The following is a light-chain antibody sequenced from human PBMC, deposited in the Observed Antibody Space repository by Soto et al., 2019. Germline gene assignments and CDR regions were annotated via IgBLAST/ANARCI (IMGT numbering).Light chain of an antibody. CDR1: QSISSW. Sequence: DIPMTQSPSTLSASVGDRVTITCRASQSISSWLAWYQQKPGKAPKLLIYKASSLESGVPSRFSGSGSGTEFTLTISSLQPDDFATYYCQQYNSYPFTFGPGTIVDIK. V-gene: IGKV1-5*03. J-gene: IGKJ3*01. CDR3: QQYNSYPFT. CDR2: KAS.